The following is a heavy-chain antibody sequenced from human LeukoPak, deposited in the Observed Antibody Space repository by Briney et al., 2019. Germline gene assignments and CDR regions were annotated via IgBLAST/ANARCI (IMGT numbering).Heavy chain of an antibody. J-gene: IGHJ4*02. V-gene: IGHV3-30*18. CDR3: AKDKFPRFVGGRPMSPFDY. Sequence: KPGGSLRLSCAASGFTFSSYGMHWVRQAPGKGLEWVAVISYDGSNKYYADSVKGRFTISRDNSKNTLYLQMNSLRAEDTAVYYCAKDKFPRFVGGRPMSPFDYWGQGTLVTVSS. CDR1: GFTFSSYG. CDR2: ISYDGSNK. D-gene: IGHD3-10*02.